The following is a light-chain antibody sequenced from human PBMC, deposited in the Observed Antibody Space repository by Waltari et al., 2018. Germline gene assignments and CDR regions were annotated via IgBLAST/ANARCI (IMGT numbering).Light chain of an antibody. CDR3: AAWDDSLSGHVV. CDR1: SSNIGRRN. Sequence: QSVLPQPPSASATPGQRITISSSGSSSNIGRRNVHWSQQFPGTAPKLLINTNDQRPSGVPDRVSGSKSGTSASLAISGLRSEDEADYYCAAWDDSLSGHVVFGGGTKLTVL. CDR2: TND. J-gene: IGLJ2*01. V-gene: IGLV1-47*01.